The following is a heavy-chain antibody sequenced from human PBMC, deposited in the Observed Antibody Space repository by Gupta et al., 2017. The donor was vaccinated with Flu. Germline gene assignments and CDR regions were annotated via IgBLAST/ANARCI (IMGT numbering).Heavy chain of an antibody. J-gene: IGHJ5*02. V-gene: IGHV1-46*03. Sequence: TFASHYVHWVRQAPGRGLEWMAVVHPSATKKTYAQKFQGTIALTTDTSTSTFYMDLSGLTSEDTAVYYCARDSSVDKSWWFDPWGQGTLVTVSS. CDR3: ARDSSVDKSWWFDP. CDR1: TFASHY. D-gene: IGHD2/OR15-2a*01. CDR2: VHPSATKK.